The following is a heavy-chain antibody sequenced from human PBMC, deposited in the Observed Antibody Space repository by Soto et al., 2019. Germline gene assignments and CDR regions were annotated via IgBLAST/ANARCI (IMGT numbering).Heavy chain of an antibody. CDR1: GYTFTGYY. Sequence: ASVKVSCKASGYTFTGYYMHWVRQAPGQGLEWMGWINPNSGGTNYAQKFQGWVTMTRDTSISTAYMELSRLRSDDTAVYYCARSPNGPRGGYEGPFLPFDYWGQGTLVTVSS. CDR3: ARSPNGPRGGYEGPFLPFDY. D-gene: IGHD5-12*01. V-gene: IGHV1-2*04. J-gene: IGHJ4*02. CDR2: INPNSGGT.